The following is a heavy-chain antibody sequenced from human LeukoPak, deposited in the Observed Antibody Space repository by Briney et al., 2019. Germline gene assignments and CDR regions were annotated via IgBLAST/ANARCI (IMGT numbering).Heavy chain of an antibody. J-gene: IGHJ4*02. D-gene: IGHD4-23*01. CDR2: IKADGSEK. CDR3: ASTNSLDY. Sequence: GGSLRLSCSVSGFTFSNYWMNWDRQAPGKGLEWVANIKADGSEKYYVDSVKGRFTISRDNAKNSLHLQMNSLSVEDTAVYYCASTNSLDYWGQGTLVTVPS. CDR1: GFTFSNYW. V-gene: IGHV3-7*01.